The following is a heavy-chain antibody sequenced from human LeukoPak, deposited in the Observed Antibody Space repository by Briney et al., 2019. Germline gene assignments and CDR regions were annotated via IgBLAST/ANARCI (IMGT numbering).Heavy chain of an antibody. CDR2: ISSSRNYI. V-gene: IGHV3-21*01. J-gene: IGHJ4*02. D-gene: IGHD3-22*01. Sequence: GGSLRLSCAASGFTFSSYSMNWVRQAPGKGLEWVSYISSSRNYIFYADSVKGRFTISRANAKNSLYLQMNSLRAEDTAVYYCARDPYYYDSSGYYGEGFDYWGQGALVTVSS. CDR3: ARDPYYYDSSGYYGEGFDY. CDR1: GFTFSSYS.